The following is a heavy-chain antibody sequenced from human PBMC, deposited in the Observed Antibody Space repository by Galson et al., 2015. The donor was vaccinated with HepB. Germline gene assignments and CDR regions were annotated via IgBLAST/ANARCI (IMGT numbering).Heavy chain of an antibody. CDR3: TRAGYNWNYAVH. CDR2: IWYDGSNK. CDR1: GFTFSSYG. Sequence: SLRLSCAASGFTFSSYGMHWVRQAPGKGLEWVAVIWYDGSNKYYADSVKGRFTISRDDSKSIAYLQMNSLKTEDTAVYYCTRAGYNWNYAVHWGQGTLVTVSS. D-gene: IGHD1-7*01. J-gene: IGHJ4*02. V-gene: IGHV3-33*01.